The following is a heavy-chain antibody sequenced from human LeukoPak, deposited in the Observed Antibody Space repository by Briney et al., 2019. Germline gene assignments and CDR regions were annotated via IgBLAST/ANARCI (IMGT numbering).Heavy chain of an antibody. CDR2: ISGSGSST. CDR1: GFTFSNYA. J-gene: IGHJ4*02. V-gene: IGHV3-23*01. D-gene: IGHD6-13*01. CDR3: AKDLRYTSTCTHDY. Sequence: GGSLRLSCAASGFTFSNYAMSWVRQAPGKGLEWVSAISGSGSSTYYADSVKGRFTISRDYSKNTLYLHMNSLRDEDTAVYYCAKDLRYTSTCTHDYWGQGTLVTVSS.